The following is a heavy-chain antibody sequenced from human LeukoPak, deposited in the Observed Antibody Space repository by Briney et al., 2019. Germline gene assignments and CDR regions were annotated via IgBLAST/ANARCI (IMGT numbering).Heavy chain of an antibody. CDR2: VSLSGLT. D-gene: IGHD2-8*01. V-gene: IGHV4-4*02. J-gene: IGHJ4*02. CDR3: SRENGAFSPFGY. CDR1: GGSITSRNW. Sequence: SETLSLTCGVSGGSITSRNWWSWGRQPPAQGLEWIGEVSLSGLTTYNPSLSSRIIMALDTSKNHLSLHLTSVTAADTAVYYCSRENGAFSPFGYWGQGYLVTVLS.